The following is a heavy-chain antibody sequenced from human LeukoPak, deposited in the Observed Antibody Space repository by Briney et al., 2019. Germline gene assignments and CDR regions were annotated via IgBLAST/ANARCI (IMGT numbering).Heavy chain of an antibody. D-gene: IGHD3-10*01. CDR2: INPNSGGT. CDR1: GYTFTGYY. CDR3: ARVSGPAEPFDY. V-gene: IGHV1-2*02. Sequence: ASVKVSCKASGYTFTGYYMYWVRQAPGQGLEWMGWINPNSGGTNHAQKFQGRVTMTRDTSISTAYMEVSRLRSDDTAVYYCARVSGPAEPFDYWGQGTLVTVSP. J-gene: IGHJ4*02.